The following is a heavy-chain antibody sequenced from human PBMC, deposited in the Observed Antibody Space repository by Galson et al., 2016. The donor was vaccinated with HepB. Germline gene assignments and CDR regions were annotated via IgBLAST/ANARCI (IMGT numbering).Heavy chain of an antibody. D-gene: IGHD2-15*01. Sequence: SLRLSCAASGFTFRGYEMNWVRQASGRGLEWLSYISSNGNTIYYADSIKGRFTTSRDNARDSLYLQMDSLTAEDTAVYYCVKDMSDTARTNYWGQGTLVTVSS. CDR3: VKDMSDTARTNY. CDR1: GFTFRGYE. V-gene: IGHV3-48*03. J-gene: IGHJ4*02. CDR2: ISSNGNTI.